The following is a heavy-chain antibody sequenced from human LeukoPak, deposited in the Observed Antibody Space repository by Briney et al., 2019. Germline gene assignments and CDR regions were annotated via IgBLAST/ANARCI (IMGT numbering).Heavy chain of an antibody. CDR3: ARDSGGYSGAGYYYYGMDV. Sequence: GGSLRLSCAASGFTFSSYWMHWVRQVPGKGLVWVSHINTGGEKTNHADSVKGRFTISRDNAKNTLYLQMNSLRAEDTAVYYCARDSGGYSGAGYYYYGMDVWGQGTTVTVSS. J-gene: IGHJ6*02. CDR2: INTGGEKT. D-gene: IGHD5-12*01. V-gene: IGHV3-74*01. CDR1: GFTFSSYW.